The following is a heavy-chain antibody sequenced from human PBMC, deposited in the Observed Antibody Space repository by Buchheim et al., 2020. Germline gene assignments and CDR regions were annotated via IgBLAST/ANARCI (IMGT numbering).Heavy chain of an antibody. CDR1: GFTFSSYG. Sequence: QVQLVESGGGVVQPGRSLRLSCAASGFTFSSYGMHWVRQAPGKGLEWVAVISYDGSNKYYADSVQGRFTISRDTSKNTLYLQMNSLRAEDTAVYYCAKAITMVRGVIITPDAFDIWGQGT. D-gene: IGHD3-10*01. V-gene: IGHV3-30*18. J-gene: IGHJ3*02. CDR2: ISYDGSNK. CDR3: AKAITMVRGVIITPDAFDI.